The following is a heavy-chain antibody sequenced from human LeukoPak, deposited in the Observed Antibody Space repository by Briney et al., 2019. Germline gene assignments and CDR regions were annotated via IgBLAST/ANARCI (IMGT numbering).Heavy chain of an antibody. V-gene: IGHV4-59*07. CDR2: IQNSGSA. D-gene: IGHD6-19*01. CDR1: GGSIRDFY. J-gene: IGHJ6*03. Sequence: SDTLSLTCTVSGGSIRDFYWSWLRQSPQRRLEFIGYIQNSGSAEYNPSLKRRVTISVDTSKSQFSLKLKSVTAADTAVYYCASLAVPFGWYGGSYYWYMDVWGKGTTVTVSS. CDR3: ASLAVPFGWYGGSYYWYMDV.